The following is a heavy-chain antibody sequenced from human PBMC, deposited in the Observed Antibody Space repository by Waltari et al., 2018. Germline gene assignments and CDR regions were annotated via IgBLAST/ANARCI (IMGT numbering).Heavy chain of an antibody. V-gene: IGHV4-59*01. CDR1: GGSISSYY. J-gene: IGHJ5*02. CDR3: AESGYSSGWLNWFDP. CDR2: IYYSGST. Sequence: QVQLQESGPGLVKPSETLSLTCTVSGGSISSYYWSWIRQPPGKGLEWIGYIYYSGSTNYNPHLKSRVTISVDTSKNQFSLKLSSVTAADTAVYYCAESGYSSGWLNWFDPWGQGTLVTVSS. D-gene: IGHD6-19*01.